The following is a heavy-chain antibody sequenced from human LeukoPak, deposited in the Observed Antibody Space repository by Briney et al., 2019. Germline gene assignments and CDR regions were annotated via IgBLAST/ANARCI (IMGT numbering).Heavy chain of an antibody. D-gene: IGHD3-9*01. CDR2: ISYDGSNK. CDR1: GFTFSSYA. CDR3: ARELSSGYDILTGYPDTPYGMDV. Sequence: GRSLRLSCAASGFTFSSYAMHWVRQAPGKGLEWVAVISYDGSNKYYADSVKGRFTISRDNSKNTLYLQMNGLRAEDTAVYYCARELSSGYDILTGYPDTPYGMDVWGKGTTVTVSS. J-gene: IGHJ6*04. V-gene: IGHV3-30*04.